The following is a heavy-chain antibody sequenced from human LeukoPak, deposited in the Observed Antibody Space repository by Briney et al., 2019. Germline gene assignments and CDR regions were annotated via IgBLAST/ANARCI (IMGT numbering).Heavy chain of an antibody. D-gene: IGHD5-18*01. CDR1: GGSISSSRYY. CDR2: IYYSGST. J-gene: IGHJ4*02. CDR3: ARHGYSYYYFDY. V-gene: IGHV4-39*01. Sequence: SETLSLTCAVSGGSISSSRYYWGWIRQPPGKGLEWIGSIYYSGSTYYNPSLKSRVTISVDTSKNQFSLKLSSVTAADTAVYYCARHGYSYYYFDYWGQGTLVTFSS.